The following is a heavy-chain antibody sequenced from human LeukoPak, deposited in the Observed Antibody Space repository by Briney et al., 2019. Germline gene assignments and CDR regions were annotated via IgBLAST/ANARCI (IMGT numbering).Heavy chain of an antibody. D-gene: IGHD5-18*01. Sequence: GGSLRLSCAASGFTFSNYAVTWVRQAPGKGLESVSAVSGSGGSTYYADSVKGRFTISRDNSKNTLWLQTNSLRAEDTAVYYCAKRDNYGYFDYWGQGTLVTVSS. J-gene: IGHJ4*02. CDR2: VSGSGGST. CDR3: AKRDNYGYFDY. V-gene: IGHV3-23*01. CDR1: GFTFSNYA.